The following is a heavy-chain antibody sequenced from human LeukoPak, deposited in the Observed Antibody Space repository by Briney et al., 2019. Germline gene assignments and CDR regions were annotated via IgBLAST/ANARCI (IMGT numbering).Heavy chain of an antibody. CDR2: IYWDDDK. CDR1: GFSLSTSGVG. V-gene: IGHV2-5*02. Sequence: SGPTLVNPTQTLTLTCTFSGFSLSTSGVGVGWIRQPPGKALEWLALIYWDDDKRYSPSLKSRLTITKDTSKNQVVLTMTNMDPVDTATYYCAHRRFWGDDYVWGSYYDYWGQGTLVTVSS. D-gene: IGHD3-16*01. J-gene: IGHJ4*02. CDR3: AHRRFWGDDYVWGSYYDY.